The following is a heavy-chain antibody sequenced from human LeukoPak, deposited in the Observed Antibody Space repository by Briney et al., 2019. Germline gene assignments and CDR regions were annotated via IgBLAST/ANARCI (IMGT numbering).Heavy chain of an antibody. V-gene: IGHV3-74*01. CDR2: INSDGSST. J-gene: IGHJ4*02. CDR3: ARDTGYCGGDCPFDY. CDR1: GFTFSSYW. Sequence: GGSLRLSCAASGFTFSSYWMHWVRQAPGKGLVWVSRINSDGSSTYYADSVKGRFTISRDNTKNTLYLQMNSLRAEDTAVYYCARDTGYCGGDCPFDYWGQGTLVTVSS. D-gene: IGHD2-21*02.